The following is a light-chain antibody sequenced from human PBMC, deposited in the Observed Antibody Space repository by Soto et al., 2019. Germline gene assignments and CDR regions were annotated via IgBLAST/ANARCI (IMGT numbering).Light chain of an antibody. CDR1: SSNFGAGYD. J-gene: IGLJ1*01. Sequence: QSVLTQPPSVSGAPGQRVTISCTGGSSNFGAGYDVHWYQQLPGTAPKLLIHTNTNRPSGVPDRFSGSKSDTSASLAITGRQAEDEADYYCQSYDSSLSSYVFGTGTKLTVL. V-gene: IGLV1-40*01. CDR3: QSYDSSLSSYV. CDR2: TNT.